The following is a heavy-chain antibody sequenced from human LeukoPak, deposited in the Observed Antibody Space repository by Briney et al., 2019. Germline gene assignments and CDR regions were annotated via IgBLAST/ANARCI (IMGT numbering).Heavy chain of an antibody. CDR1: GFTVSSNY. D-gene: IGHD3-16*01. Sequence: GGSLRLSCAASGFTVSSNYMNWVRQAPGKGLEWVSIIYSGGSTYYADSVKGRFTISRDNSKNTLYLQMNSLRVEDTAVYYCARTDYSHLDYWGQGTLVTVSS. CDR3: ARTDYSHLDY. V-gene: IGHV3-66*02. J-gene: IGHJ4*02. CDR2: IYSGGST.